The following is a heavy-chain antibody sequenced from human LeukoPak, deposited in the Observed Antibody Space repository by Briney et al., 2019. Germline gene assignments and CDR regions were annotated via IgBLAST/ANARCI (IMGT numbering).Heavy chain of an antibody. D-gene: IGHD3-22*01. J-gene: IGHJ4*02. V-gene: IGHV1-2*02. CDR3: ARGYYYDTSLDY. CDR1: GYTFTVYY. CDR2: INPNSGDT. Sequence: ASVKVSCKASGYTFTVYYMHWVRQAPGQGLAWMGWINPNSGDTNYAQKFQGRVTMARDTSISTAYMELSRLRSGDTAVYYCARGYYYDTSLDYWGQGTLVTVSS.